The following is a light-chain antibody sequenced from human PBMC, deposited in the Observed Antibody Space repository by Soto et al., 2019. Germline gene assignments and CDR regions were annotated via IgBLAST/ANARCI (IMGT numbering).Light chain of an antibody. CDR3: SSYAGSNNYV. CDR2: EVS. V-gene: IGLV2-8*01. Sequence: QSALTQPPSASGSPGQSVTISCTGTSSDVGGYNYVSWYQQHPGKAPKLMIYEVSKRPSGVPDRFSGSKSGNTASLTVSGLQAEDEADSYCSSYAGSNNYVFGTGTKATVL. J-gene: IGLJ1*01. CDR1: SSDVGGYNY.